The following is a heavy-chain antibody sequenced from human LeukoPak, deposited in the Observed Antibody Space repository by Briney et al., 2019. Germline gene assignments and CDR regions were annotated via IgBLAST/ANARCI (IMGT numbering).Heavy chain of an antibody. CDR2: ISAYNGNT. J-gene: IGHJ6*02. V-gene: IGHV1-18*01. D-gene: IGHD1-26*01. Sequence: ASVKVSCKASGFTFTSYGISWVRQAPGQGLEWMGWISAYNGNTNYVQKLQGRVTMTTDTSTNTAYMELRSLRSDDTAVYYCARVKGSGSYNYYYGMDVWGQGTTVTVSS. CDR3: ARVKGSGSYNYYYGMDV. CDR1: GFTFTSYG.